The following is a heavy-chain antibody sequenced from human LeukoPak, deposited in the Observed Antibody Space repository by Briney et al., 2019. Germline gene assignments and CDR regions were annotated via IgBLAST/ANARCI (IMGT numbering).Heavy chain of an antibody. V-gene: IGHV3-30-3*01. CDR3: AREDPINPFDY. CDR1: GFTFSSYA. CDR2: ISYDGSNK. J-gene: IGHJ4*02. Sequence: GGSLRLSCAASGFTFSSYAMHWVRQAPGKGLEWVAVISYDGSNKYYADSVKGRFTISRDNSKNTLYLQMNSLRAEDTAVYYRAREDPINPFDYWGQGTLVTVSS. D-gene: IGHD3-9*01.